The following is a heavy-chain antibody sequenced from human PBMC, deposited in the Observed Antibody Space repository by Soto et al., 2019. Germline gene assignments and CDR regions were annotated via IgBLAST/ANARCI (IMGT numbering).Heavy chain of an antibody. CDR3: ARDRGLGSGWYGWFDP. Sequence: SETQSLTCTVSGGSISSYFGSWIRQPPGKGLEWIGYIYYSESTNYNPSLKSRVTISVDTSKNQFSLKLSSVTAADTAVYYCARDRGLGSGWYGWFDPWGQGTLVTVSS. J-gene: IGHJ5*02. D-gene: IGHD6-19*01. CDR2: IYYSEST. CDR1: GGSISSYF. V-gene: IGHV4-59*01.